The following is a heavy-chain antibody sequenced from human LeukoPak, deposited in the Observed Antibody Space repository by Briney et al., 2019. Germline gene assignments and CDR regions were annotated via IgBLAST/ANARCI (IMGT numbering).Heavy chain of an antibody. J-gene: IGHJ4*02. V-gene: IGHV1-69*05. D-gene: IGHD6-19*01. CDR3: AREHQAVAGYFDY. CDR1: GGTFSSYA. CDR2: IIPIFGTA. Sequence: SVKVSXKASGGTFSSYAISWVRQAPGQGLEWMGGIIPIFGTANYAQKFQGRVTITTDESTSTAYMELSSLRSEDTAVYYCAREHQAVAGYFDYWGQGTLVTVSS.